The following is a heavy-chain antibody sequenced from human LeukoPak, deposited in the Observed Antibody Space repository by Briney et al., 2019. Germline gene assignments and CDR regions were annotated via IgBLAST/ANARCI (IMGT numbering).Heavy chain of an antibody. V-gene: IGHV4-30-4*01. Sequence: SETLSLTCTVSGGSISSGDYYWSWIRQPPGKGLEWIGYIYYSGSTYYNPSLKSRVTISVDTSKNQFSLKPSSVTAADTAVYYRARDSYPRPLELRFYCGMDVWGQGTTVTVSS. CDR1: GGSISSGDYY. D-gene: IGHD1-7*01. CDR2: IYYSGST. CDR3: ARDSYPRPLELRFYCGMDV. J-gene: IGHJ6*02.